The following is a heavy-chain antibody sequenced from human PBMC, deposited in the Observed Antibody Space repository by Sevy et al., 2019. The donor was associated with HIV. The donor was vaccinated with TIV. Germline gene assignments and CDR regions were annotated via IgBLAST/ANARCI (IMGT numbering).Heavy chain of an antibody. Sequence: GGSQRLSCAASGFTFSSYGMHWVRQAPGKGLEWVAVIWYDGSNKYYADSVKGRFTISRDNSKNTLYLQMNSLRAEDTAVYYCARDPTTMVRGVIKLSNWFDPWGQGTLVTVSS. J-gene: IGHJ5*02. V-gene: IGHV3-33*01. CDR3: ARDPTTMVRGVIKLSNWFDP. CDR2: IWYDGSNK. CDR1: GFTFSSYG. D-gene: IGHD3-10*01.